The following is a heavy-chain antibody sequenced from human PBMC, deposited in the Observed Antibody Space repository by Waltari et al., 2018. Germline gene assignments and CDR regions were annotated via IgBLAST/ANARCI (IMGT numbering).Heavy chain of an antibody. Sequence: QVQLVESGGGVVQPGRSLRLSCAASGFTFSSYGMHWVRQAPGKGLEGVAVIWYDGSNKYYADSVKGRFTISRDNSKNTLYLQMNSLRAEYTAVYYCARDRRADYGDYPYGMDVWGQGTTVTVSS. D-gene: IGHD4-17*01. CDR2: IWYDGSNK. V-gene: IGHV3-33*01. CDR1: GFTFSSYG. CDR3: ARDRRADYGDYPYGMDV. J-gene: IGHJ6*02.